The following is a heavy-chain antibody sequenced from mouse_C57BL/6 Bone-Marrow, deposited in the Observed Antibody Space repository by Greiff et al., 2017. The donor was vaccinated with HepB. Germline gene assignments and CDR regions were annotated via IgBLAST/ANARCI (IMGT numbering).Heavy chain of an antibody. CDR2: IDPSDSYT. J-gene: IGHJ2*01. CDR3: ARGRGGYYPLDY. V-gene: IGHV1-59*01. D-gene: IGHD2-3*01. CDR1: GYTFTSYW. Sequence: VKLQQPGAELVRPGTSVKLSCKASGYTFTSYWMHWVKQRPGQGLEWIGVIDPSDSYTNYNQKFKGKATLTVDTSSSTAYMQLSSLTSEDSAVYYCARGRGGYYPLDYWGQGTTLTVSS.